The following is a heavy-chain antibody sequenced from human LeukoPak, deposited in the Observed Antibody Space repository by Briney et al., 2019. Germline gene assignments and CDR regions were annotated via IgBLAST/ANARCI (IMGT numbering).Heavy chain of an antibody. CDR3: ARVHFGEYGVDY. V-gene: IGHV3-21*01. CDR1: GFTFSSYS. D-gene: IGHD2/OR15-2a*01. CDR2: ISSSSSYI. J-gene: IGHJ4*02. Sequence: GGSLRLSCAASGFTFSSYSMNWVRQAPGKGLEWVSSISSSSSYIYYADSVKGRFTISRDNAKNSLYLQMNGLRAEDTAVYYCARVHFGEYGVDYWGQGTLVIVSS.